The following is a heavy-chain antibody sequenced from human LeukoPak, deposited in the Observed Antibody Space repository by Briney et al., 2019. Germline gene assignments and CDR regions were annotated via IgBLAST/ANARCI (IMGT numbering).Heavy chain of an antibody. CDR3: ARDLIMTTRRQGYYGMDV. Sequence: PGASVKVSCEASGYTFTGYYMHWVRQAPGQGLEWMGWINPNRGGANYAQKFQGWVTMTRDTSISTAYMELSRLRSDDTAVYYCARDLIMTTRRQGYYGMDVWGQGTTVTVSS. CDR1: GYTFTGYY. D-gene: IGHD4-4*01. V-gene: IGHV1-2*04. J-gene: IGHJ6*02. CDR2: INPNRGGA.